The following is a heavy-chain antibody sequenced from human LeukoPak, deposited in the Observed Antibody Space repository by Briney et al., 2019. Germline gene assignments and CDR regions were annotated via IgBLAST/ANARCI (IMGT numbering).Heavy chain of an antibody. J-gene: IGHJ4*02. CDR1: GFTFSSYV. Sequence: GSLRLSCAASGFTFSSYVMNWVRQAPGKGLEWVAYIKKTGSETYYVDSVKGRFTITRDNTRSSLFLQMYSLRAEDTAVYFCAREDGYCSGGNCYSYFDSWGQGTLVTVSS. CDR3: AREDGYCSGGNCYSYFDS. V-gene: IGHV3-7*01. CDR2: IKKTGSET. D-gene: IGHD2-15*01.